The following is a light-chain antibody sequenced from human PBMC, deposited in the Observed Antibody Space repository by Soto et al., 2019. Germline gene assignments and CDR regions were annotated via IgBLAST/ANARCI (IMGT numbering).Light chain of an antibody. CDR3: SSQAGSKRV. CDR1: SSDVGGYNY. CDR2: EVN. Sequence: QSALTQPPSASGSPGQSVTISCTGTSSDVGGYNYVSWYQQHPGKAPKLMIYEVNKRPSGVPDGFAGSKSGNTASLTVSGLQAEDEGDYSCSSQAGSKRVFGTGTKLTVL. V-gene: IGLV2-8*01. J-gene: IGLJ1*01.